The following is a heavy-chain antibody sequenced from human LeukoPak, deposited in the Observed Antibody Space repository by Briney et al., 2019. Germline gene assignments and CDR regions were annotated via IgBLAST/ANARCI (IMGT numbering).Heavy chain of an antibody. CDR3: AKLAIPAAIFSNWFDS. Sequence: GGSLRLSCAASGFTFRTYGMHWVRQAPGRGLEWVAVISYDGSNKDYADSVKGRFAISRDNSKNTLFLQMNSLRAEDTAVYYCAKLAIPAAIFSNWFDSWGQGTLVTVSS. CDR1: GFTFRTYG. V-gene: IGHV3-30*18. CDR2: ISYDGSNK. J-gene: IGHJ5*01. D-gene: IGHD2-2*01.